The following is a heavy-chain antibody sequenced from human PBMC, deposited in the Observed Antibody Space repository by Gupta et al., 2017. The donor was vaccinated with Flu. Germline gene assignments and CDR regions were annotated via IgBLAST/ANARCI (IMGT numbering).Heavy chain of an antibody. Sequence: EMQLLESGGALVQPGGSLRLSCIASGFTFSTNAMTWVRPAPGKGLEWVSMITGSGAKAHYADPVKGRFTISRDNFKNTLYLEMNSLTAEDTAVYYCAKYLQLEGSNYLYGMDIWGQGTTVTVSS. V-gene: IGHV3-23*01. J-gene: IGHJ6*02. CDR3: AKYLQLEGSNYLYGMDI. D-gene: IGHD4-4*01. CDR2: ITGSGAKA. CDR1: GFTFSTNA.